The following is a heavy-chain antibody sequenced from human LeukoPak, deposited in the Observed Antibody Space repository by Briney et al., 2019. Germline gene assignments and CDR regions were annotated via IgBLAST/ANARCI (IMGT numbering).Heavy chain of an antibody. V-gene: IGHV3-73*01. D-gene: IGHD1-14*01. Sequence: GGSLRLSCAASGFTFSGSAMHWVRQASGKGLEWVGRIRSKANSYATAYAASVKGRFTISRDDSKNTAYLQMNSLKTEDTAVYYCTTLHSYGTMYYYYYMDVWGKGTTVTVSS. CDR2: IRSKANSYAT. CDR3: TTLHSYGTMYYYYYMDV. CDR1: GFTFSGSA. J-gene: IGHJ6*03.